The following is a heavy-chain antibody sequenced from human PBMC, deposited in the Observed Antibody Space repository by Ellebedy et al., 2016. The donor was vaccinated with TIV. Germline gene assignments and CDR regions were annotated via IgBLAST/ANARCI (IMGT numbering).Heavy chain of an antibody. J-gene: IGHJ4*02. CDR1: GFTFNSYW. CDR3: AKEAGEQDPYDWFNY. D-gene: IGHD3-9*01. V-gene: IGHV3-74*01. CDR2: INSDGSST. Sequence: GESLKISXAASGFTFNSYWMHWVRQAPGKGLVWVSRINSDGSSTNYADSVKGRFTISRDNSRNTVHLQMSSLRVEDAAVYYCAKEAGEQDPYDWFNYWGQGTLVTVSS.